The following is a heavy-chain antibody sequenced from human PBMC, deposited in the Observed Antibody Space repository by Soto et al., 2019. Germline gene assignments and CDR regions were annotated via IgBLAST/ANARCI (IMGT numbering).Heavy chain of an antibody. J-gene: IGHJ4*02. V-gene: IGHV4-59*08. CDR3: ARVADCSGGRCYFSVDY. D-gene: IGHD2-15*01. Sequence: SETLSLTCIVSGGSISNYYWSWIRQPPGKGLEWIGYIYYSGSTYYNPSLKSRVTISVDTSKNQFSLKLSSVTAADTAVYYCARVADCSGGRCYFSVDYWGQGTLVTVSS. CDR1: GGSISNYY. CDR2: IYYSGST.